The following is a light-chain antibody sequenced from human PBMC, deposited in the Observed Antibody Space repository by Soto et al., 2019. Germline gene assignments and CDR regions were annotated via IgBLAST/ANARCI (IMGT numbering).Light chain of an antibody. V-gene: IGLV2-14*01. Sequence: QSVLTQPASVSGSPGQSITISCTGTSSDVGGYNYVSWYQQHPGIAPKLLIYGVTNRPSGVSPRFSGSKSGNTASLTISGLQAGDEADYHCSSYTSASTLLYLFGTGTKLTVL. CDR2: GVT. J-gene: IGLJ1*01. CDR3: SSYTSASTLLYL. CDR1: SSDVGGYNY.